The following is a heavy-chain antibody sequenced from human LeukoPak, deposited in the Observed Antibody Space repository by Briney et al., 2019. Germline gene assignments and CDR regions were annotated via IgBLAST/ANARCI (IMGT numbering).Heavy chain of an antibody. CDR2: ISGSGGST. CDR3: AKDVESYSGYCDY. CDR1: GFTFSSYA. Sequence: PGGSLRFSCAASGFTFSSYAMSWVRQAPGKGLEWVSAISGSGGSTYYADSVKGRFTISRDNSKNTLYLQMNSLRAEDTAVYYCAKDVESYSGYCDYWGQGTLVTVSS. V-gene: IGHV3-23*01. J-gene: IGHJ4*02. D-gene: IGHD5-12*01.